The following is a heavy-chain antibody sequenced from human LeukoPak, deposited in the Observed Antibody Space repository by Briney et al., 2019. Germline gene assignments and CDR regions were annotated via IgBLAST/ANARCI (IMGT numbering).Heavy chain of an antibody. D-gene: IGHD4-17*01. CDR3: ARGRLGDYYYYGMDV. Sequence: ASVKVSCKASGYTFTSYAMNWVRQATGQGLEWMGWMNPNSGNTGYAQKFQGRVTMTRNTSISTAYMELSSLRSEDTAVYYCARGRLGDYYYYGMDVWGQGTTVTVSS. CDR2: MNPNSGNT. CDR1: GYTFTSYA. V-gene: IGHV1-8*02. J-gene: IGHJ6*02.